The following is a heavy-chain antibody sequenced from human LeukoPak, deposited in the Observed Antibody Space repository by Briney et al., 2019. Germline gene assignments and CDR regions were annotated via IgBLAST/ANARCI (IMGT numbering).Heavy chain of an antibody. CDR1: GYTFTSYA. J-gene: IGHJ1*01. V-gene: IGHV1-3*03. CDR2: INAGNGNT. CDR3: ARAESGSYYGTSFQH. D-gene: IGHD1-26*01. Sequence: ASVKVSCKASGYTFTSYAMHWVRQAPGQRLGWMGWINAGNGNTKYSQEFQGRVTITRDTSASTAYMELSSLRSEDMAVYYCARAESGSYYGTSFQHWGQGTLVTVSS.